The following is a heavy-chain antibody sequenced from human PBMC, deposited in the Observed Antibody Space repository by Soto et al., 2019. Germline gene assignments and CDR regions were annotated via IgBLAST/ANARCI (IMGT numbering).Heavy chain of an antibody. Sequence: QVQLQESGPGLVKPSETLSLTCTXSXXXXXXXXXXXXXXXXGKGLEWIGYIYYSGSTNYNPSLTXXVXXXXXXXXXXXXXXXXXXXXXXXXXXYCARXXGSCFDYWGQGTLVTVSS. CDR1: XXXXXXXX. D-gene: IGHD3-10*01. V-gene: IGHV4-59*13. CDR2: IYYSGST. J-gene: IGHJ4*02. CDR3: ARXXGSCFDY.